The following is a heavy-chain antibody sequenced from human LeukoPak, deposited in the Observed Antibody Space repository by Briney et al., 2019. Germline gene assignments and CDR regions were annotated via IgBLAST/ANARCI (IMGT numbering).Heavy chain of an antibody. J-gene: IGHJ4*02. Sequence: GGSLRLSCAASGFNFNTYTMNWVRQAPGKGLEWVSSISSDSSYIYYADAVHGRFTVSRDNAKYSLYLQMNSLRAEDTAVYYCARVIYDGAPLYWGQGTLVTVSS. D-gene: IGHD5/OR15-5a*01. CDR1: GFNFNTYT. V-gene: IGHV3-21*01. CDR3: ARVIYDGAPLY. CDR2: ISSDSSYI.